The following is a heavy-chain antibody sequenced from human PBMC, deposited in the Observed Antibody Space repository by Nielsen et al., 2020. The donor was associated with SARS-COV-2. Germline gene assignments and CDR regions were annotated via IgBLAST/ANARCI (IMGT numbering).Heavy chain of an antibody. D-gene: IGHD1-26*01. J-gene: IGHJ6*02. V-gene: IGHV3-21*01. CDR3: ARDSRGGSSHLFYYYGMDV. Sequence: GGSLRLSCAASGFTFSSYSMNWVRQAPGKGLEWVSSISSSSSYIHYADSVKGRFTISRDNAKNSLYLQMNSLRAEDTAVYYCARDSRGGSSHLFYYYGMDVWGQGTTVTVSS. CDR2: ISSSSSYI. CDR1: GFTFSSYS.